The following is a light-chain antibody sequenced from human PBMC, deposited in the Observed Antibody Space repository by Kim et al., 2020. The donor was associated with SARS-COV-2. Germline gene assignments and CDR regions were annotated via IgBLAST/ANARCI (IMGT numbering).Light chain of an antibody. Sequence: DIQMTQSPSSLSASVGDRVTITCQASQDISNYLNWYQQKPGKAPKLLIYDASNLETGVPSRFSGSGSGTDFTFTISSLQPEDIATYYSQTYDNPPNSFGQGTKLEI. CDR1: QDISNY. V-gene: IGKV1-33*01. J-gene: IGKJ2*03. CDR2: DAS. CDR3: QTYDNPPNS.